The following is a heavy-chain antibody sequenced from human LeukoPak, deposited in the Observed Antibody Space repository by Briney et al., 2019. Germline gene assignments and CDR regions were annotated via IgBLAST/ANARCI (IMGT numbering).Heavy chain of an antibody. CDR3: ARVRYYDSSGYYYYFDY. D-gene: IGHD3-22*01. J-gene: IGHJ4*02. CDR1: GFTFSSYW. Sequence: PGGALRLSCAASGFTFSSYWMSWVRQAPGKGLEWVANIKQDGSEKYYVDSVKGRFNIPTDNAKTSLYLQMNSLRAEDTAVYYCARVRYYDSSGYYYYFDYWGQGTLVTVSS. V-gene: IGHV3-7*01. CDR2: IKQDGSEK.